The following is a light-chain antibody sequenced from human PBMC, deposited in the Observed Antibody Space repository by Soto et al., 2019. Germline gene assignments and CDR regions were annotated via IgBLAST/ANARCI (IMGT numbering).Light chain of an antibody. CDR1: QSISSW. V-gene: IGKV1-5*03. CDR3: QEYNNYWT. Sequence: DIQMTQSPSTLSASVGDRATITCRASQSISSWLAWYQQKPGKAPNLLIYKASSLESGVPSRFSASGSGTEFTLTISSLHPDDFATYYCQEYNNYWTFGQGTKVDIK. CDR2: KAS. J-gene: IGKJ1*01.